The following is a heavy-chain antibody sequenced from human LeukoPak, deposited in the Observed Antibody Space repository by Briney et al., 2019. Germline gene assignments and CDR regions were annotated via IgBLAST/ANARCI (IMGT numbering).Heavy chain of an antibody. J-gene: IGHJ3*02. CDR1: GLTFSIYA. Sequence: PGRSLRLSCAASGLTFSIYAMHWVRQAPGKGLEWVAVISYDGTNKYHADSVKGRFTITRENSRNTLYLQINSLRVEDTAVHYCALGGSSDAFDIWGQGTMVTVSS. CDR3: ALGGSSDAFDI. CDR2: ISYDGTNK. D-gene: IGHD1-26*01. V-gene: IGHV3-30-3*01.